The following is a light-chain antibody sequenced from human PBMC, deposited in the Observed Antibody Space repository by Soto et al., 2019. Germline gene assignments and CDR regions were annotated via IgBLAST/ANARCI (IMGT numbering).Light chain of an antibody. CDR3: QQRSNYPRT. V-gene: IGKV1-9*01. CDR2: GAS. J-gene: IGKJ4*02. Sequence: DIELTQSPSFLSASPGDRATLTCRASQSISSSLAWYQQKPGKAPKLLIYGASTRDSGVPSRFSGSGSGTDFTLTISKLEPEDFAAYYCQQRSNYPRTFGGGTKVDIK. CDR1: QSISSS.